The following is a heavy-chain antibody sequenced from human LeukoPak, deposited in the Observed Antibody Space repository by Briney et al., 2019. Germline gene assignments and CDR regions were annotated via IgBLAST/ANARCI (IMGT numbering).Heavy chain of an antibody. CDR2: IYYSGST. J-gene: IGHJ4*02. CDR1: GGSISSYY. V-gene: IGHV4-59*01. CDR3: ARGIRGYCSSTSCSSGPYYFDY. D-gene: IGHD2-2*01. Sequence: SETLSLTCTVSGGSISSYYWSWIRQPPGKGLEWIGYIYYSGSTNYNPSLKSRVTISVDTSKNQFPLKLSSVTAADTAVYYCARGIRGYCSSTSCSSGPYYFDYWGQGTLVTVSS.